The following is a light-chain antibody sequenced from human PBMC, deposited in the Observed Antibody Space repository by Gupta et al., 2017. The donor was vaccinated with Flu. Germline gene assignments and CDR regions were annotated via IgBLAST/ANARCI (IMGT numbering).Light chain of an antibody. J-gene: IGKJ2*01. CDR3: MQRLEFPYT. CDR2: ALS. CDR1: QSLLGPGDGNTY. V-gene: IGKV2-40*01. Sequence: SCRSIQSLLGPGDGNTYLDWYVQKPGQSPQLLLYALSYRASGVSDRFSGRCSGTAFTLKISRVEAEDVGLYYCMQRLEFPYTFGQGTKLEIK.